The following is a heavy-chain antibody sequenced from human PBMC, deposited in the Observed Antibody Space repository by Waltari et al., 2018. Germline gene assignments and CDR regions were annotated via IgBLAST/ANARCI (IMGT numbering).Heavy chain of an antibody. CDR1: GFTFDDYA. CDR2: ISWNSGSI. D-gene: IGHD6-6*01. V-gene: IGHV3-9*01. Sequence: EVQLVESGGGLVQPGRSLRLSCAASGFTFDDYAMHWVRQAPGKGLEWVSGISWNSGSIGYADSVKGRFTISRDNSKNTLYLQMNSLRAEDTAVYYCARGLTAPSSSSIGWYFDLWGRGTLVTVSS. CDR3: ARGLTAPSSSSIGWYFDL. J-gene: IGHJ2*01.